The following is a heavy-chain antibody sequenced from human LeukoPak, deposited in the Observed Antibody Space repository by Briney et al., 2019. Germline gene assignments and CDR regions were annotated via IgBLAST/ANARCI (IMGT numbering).Heavy chain of an antibody. D-gene: IGHD1-1*01. V-gene: IGHV4-61*02. CDR2: IYTSGST. Sequence: PSQTLSLTCTVSGGSINSGNYYWNWIRQPAGKGLEWIGRIYTSGSTNYNPSLKSRVTMSVDTSKNQFSLNLISVTAADTAVYYCARDISPGYSGRWFDPWGQGTLVPVSS. CDR1: GGSINSGNYY. J-gene: IGHJ5*02. CDR3: ARDISPGYSGRWFDP.